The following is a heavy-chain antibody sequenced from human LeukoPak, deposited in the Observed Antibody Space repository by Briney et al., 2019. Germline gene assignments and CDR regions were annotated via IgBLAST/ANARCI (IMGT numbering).Heavy chain of an antibody. CDR1: GYTSTSYD. CDR2: MNPNSGNT. Sequence: GASVKVSCKASGYTSTSYDINWVRQATGQGLEWMGWMNPNSGNTGYAQKFQGRVTMARNTSISTAYMELSSLRSEDTAVYYCARPPSKARGYSGYAQRYYYGMDVWGQGTTVTVSS. CDR3: ARPPSKARGYSGYAQRYYYGMDV. D-gene: IGHD5-12*01. J-gene: IGHJ6*02. V-gene: IGHV1-8*01.